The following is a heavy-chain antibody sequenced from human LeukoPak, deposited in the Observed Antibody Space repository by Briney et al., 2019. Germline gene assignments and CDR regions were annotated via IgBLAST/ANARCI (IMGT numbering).Heavy chain of an antibody. CDR3: AKDSTWIQLWFDY. CDR1: GFTVSSNY. Sequence: GGSLRLSCAASGFTVSSNYMSWVRHAPGKGLEWVSVIYSGGSTYYADSVKGRFTISRDNSKNTVYLQMNSLRADDTALYYCAKDSTWIQLWFDYWGQGTLVTVSS. J-gene: IGHJ4*02. D-gene: IGHD5-18*01. V-gene: IGHV3-53*01. CDR2: IYSGGST.